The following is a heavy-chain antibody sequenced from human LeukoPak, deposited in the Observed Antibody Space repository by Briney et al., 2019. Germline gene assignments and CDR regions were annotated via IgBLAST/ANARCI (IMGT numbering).Heavy chain of an antibody. D-gene: IGHD3-22*01. CDR1: GGTFSSYA. V-gene: IGHV1-69*13. J-gene: IGHJ4*02. CDR2: IIPIFGTA. Sequence: SVTLSCKASGGTFSSYAISWVRQAPGQGLEWMGGIIPIFGTANYAQKFQGRVTITADESTSKVYMELSSLRSEDTAVYYCARGTGDSSGYYYVYWGQGTLVTVSS. CDR3: ARGTGDSSGYYYVY.